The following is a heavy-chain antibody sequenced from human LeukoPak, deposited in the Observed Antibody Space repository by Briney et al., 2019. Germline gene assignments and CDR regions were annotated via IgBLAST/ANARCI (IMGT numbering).Heavy chain of an antibody. V-gene: IGHV4-59*08. CDR1: GGSISSYY. D-gene: IGHD2-15*01. CDR2: IYYSGST. Sequence: SETLSLTCTVSGGSISSYYWSWIRQPPGKGLEWIGYIYYSGSTNYNPSLKSRVTISVDTSKNQFSLKLSSVTAADTAVYYCARGESSGSNWFDPWGQGTLVTVSS. J-gene: IGHJ5*02. CDR3: ARGESSGSNWFDP.